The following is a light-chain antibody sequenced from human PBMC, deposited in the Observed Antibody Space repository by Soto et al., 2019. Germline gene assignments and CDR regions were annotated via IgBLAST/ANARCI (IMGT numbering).Light chain of an antibody. CDR2: EVS. CDR1: SSDVGGYNY. CDR3: SSYGGSNNLV. J-gene: IGLJ2*01. V-gene: IGLV2-8*01. Sequence: QSVLTQPPSASGSPGQSVTISCTGTSSDVGGYNYVSWYQQHPGKAPKLMIYEVSKRPSGVPDRFSGSKSGNKASLTVSGLQAEDEADYYCSSYGGSNNLVFGGGTKLTV.